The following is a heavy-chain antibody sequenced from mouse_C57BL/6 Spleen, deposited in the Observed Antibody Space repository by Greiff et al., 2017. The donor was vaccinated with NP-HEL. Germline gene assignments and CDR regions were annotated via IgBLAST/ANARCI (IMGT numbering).Heavy chain of an antibody. D-gene: IGHD2-3*01. CDR2: ISDGGSYT. CDR3: ARANDPPFAY. CDR1: GFTFSSYA. J-gene: IGHJ3*01. Sequence: EVKLVESGGGLVKPGGSLKLSCAASGFTFSSYAMSWVRQTPEKRLEWVATISDGGSYTYYPDNVKGRFTISRDNAKNNLYLQMSHLKSEDTAMYYCARANDPPFAYWGQGTLVTVSA. V-gene: IGHV5-4*03.